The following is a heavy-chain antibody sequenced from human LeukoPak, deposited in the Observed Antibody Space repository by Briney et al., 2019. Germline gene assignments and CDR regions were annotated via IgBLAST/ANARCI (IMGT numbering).Heavy chain of an antibody. Sequence: PSETLSLTCTVSGGSISSYYWSWIRQPPGKGLEWIGYIYYSGSTNYNPSLKSRVTISVDTSKNQFSLKLSSVTAADTAVYYCAKSNGYGLVDIWGQGQWSPSLQ. CDR3: AKSNGYGLVDI. CDR2: IYYSGST. CDR1: GGSISSYY. V-gene: IGHV4-59*01. J-gene: IGHJ3*02. D-gene: IGHD3-10*01.